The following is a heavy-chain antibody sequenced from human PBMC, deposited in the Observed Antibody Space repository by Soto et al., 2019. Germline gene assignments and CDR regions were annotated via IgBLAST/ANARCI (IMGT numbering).Heavy chain of an antibody. CDR2: IYPGDSDT. V-gene: IGHV5-51*01. Sequence: GESLKISCKGSGYSFTSYWIGWVRQMPGKGLEWMVIIYPGDSDTRYCPSFQGQVTISADKSISTAYLQWSSLKASDTAMYYCARTSAAGKYYYGMDVWGQGTTVTVSS. D-gene: IGHD6-13*01. CDR3: ARTSAAGKYYYGMDV. CDR1: GYSFTSYW. J-gene: IGHJ6*02.